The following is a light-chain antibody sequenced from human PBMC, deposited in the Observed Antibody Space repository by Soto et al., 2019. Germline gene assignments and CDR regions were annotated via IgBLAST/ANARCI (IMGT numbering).Light chain of an antibody. CDR2: DAS. J-gene: IGKJ5*01. V-gene: IGKV3-11*01. CDR1: QSVSSY. CDR3: QQCSVWPRGVT. Sequence: EIVLTQSPATLSLSPGERATLSCRASQSVSSYLVWYQQKPGQAPRLLTYDASNRVTGIPARFSGSGSGTDFTRTISSLEPEDSAVYYCQQCSVWPRGVTFGQGTRLEIK.